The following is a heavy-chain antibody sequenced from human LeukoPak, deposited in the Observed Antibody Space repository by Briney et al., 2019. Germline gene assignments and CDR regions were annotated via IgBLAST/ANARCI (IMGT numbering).Heavy chain of an antibody. J-gene: IGHJ3*02. CDR2: INPNSGGT. D-gene: IGHD5-24*01. CDR1: GYTFTGYY. Sequence: ASVKVSCKTSGYTFTGYYMHWVRQAPGQGLEWMGWINPNSGGTIYAQKFQGRVTMTRDTSISTAYMELSRLRSDDTAVYYCARSPRWLQLNAFDIWGQGTMVTVSS. V-gene: IGHV1-2*02. CDR3: ARSPRWLQLNAFDI.